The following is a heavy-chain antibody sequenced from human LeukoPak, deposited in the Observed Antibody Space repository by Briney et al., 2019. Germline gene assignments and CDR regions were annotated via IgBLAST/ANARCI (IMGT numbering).Heavy chain of an antibody. CDR3: ARRGDDSSGYYPYFDY. D-gene: IGHD3-22*01. CDR1: GGSFSGYY. J-gene: IGHJ4*02. CDR2: INHGGST. V-gene: IGHV4-34*01. Sequence: PSETLSLTCAVYGGSFSGYYWSWIRQPPGKGLEWIGEINHGGSTNYNPSLKSRVTISVDTSKNQFSLKLSSVTAADTAVYYCARRGDDSSGYYPYFDYWGQGTLVTVSS.